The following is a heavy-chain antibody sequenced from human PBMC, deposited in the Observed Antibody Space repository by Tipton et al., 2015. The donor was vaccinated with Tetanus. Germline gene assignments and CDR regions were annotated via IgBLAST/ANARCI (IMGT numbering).Heavy chain of an antibody. CDR1: GSSISRSGHY. CDR2: VYHSGAT. J-gene: IGHJ4*02. D-gene: IGHD5-12*01. Sequence: TLSLTCTVSGSSISRSGHYWTWIRQPPGKEPEWVGHVYHSGATNYHPSLKSRLAISADTSKNQFSLNLRSVITADTAVYYCARANNDYPKKGPFDYWGQGILVIVSS. V-gene: IGHV4-61*08. CDR3: ARANNDYPKKGPFDY.